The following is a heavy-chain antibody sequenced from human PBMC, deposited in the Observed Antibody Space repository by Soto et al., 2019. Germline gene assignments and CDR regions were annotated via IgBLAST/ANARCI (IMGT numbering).Heavy chain of an antibody. Sequence: EVQLLESGGGLVQRGGSLRLSCAASKFTFSTYAMTWVRQAPGKGLEWVSDISGSGDNTYYADSVKGRFTISRDNSKSTLYLQMNSLRAEDTAVYYCAKDMVHRTGTRCARYFEKWGRGTLVTVSS. CDR2: ISGSGDNT. CDR1: KFTFSTYA. J-gene: IGHJ4*02. D-gene: IGHD2-2*01. CDR3: AKDMVHRTGTRCARYFEK. V-gene: IGHV3-23*01.